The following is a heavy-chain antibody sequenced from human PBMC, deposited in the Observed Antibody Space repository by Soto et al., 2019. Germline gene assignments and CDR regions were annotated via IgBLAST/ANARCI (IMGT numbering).Heavy chain of an antibody. CDR3: ARPSGYYDTSGYYGAFYYYGMDV. V-gene: IGHV3-48*03. D-gene: IGHD3-22*01. Sequence: EASLTPACAASGFTFSGYDMNWVREAAGKGLEWISYISSSSSTIYYADSVKGRFTISRDNAENSLFLQMNSLRDDDTAIYYCARPSGYYDTSGYYGAFYYYGMDVWVQGTTVTVSS. J-gene: IGHJ6*02. CDR2: ISSSSSTI. CDR1: GFTFSGYD.